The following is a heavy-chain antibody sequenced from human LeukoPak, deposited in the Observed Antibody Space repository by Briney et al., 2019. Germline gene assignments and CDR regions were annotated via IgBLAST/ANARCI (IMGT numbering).Heavy chain of an antibody. J-gene: IGHJ5*02. Sequence: PGGSLRLSCAASGFTFSDYYMSWIRQAPGKGLEWVSYISSSSSTIYYADSVKGRFTISRDNAKNSLYLQMNSLRAEDTAVYYCASLGGTMVRMNWFDPWGQGTLVTVSS. CDR2: ISSSSSTI. CDR1: GFTFSDYY. D-gene: IGHD3-10*01. V-gene: IGHV3-11*04. CDR3: ASLGGTMVRMNWFDP.